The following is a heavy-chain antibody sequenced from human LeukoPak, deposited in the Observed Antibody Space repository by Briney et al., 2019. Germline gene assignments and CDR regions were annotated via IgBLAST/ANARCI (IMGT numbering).Heavy chain of an antibody. CDR2: IYYSGST. V-gene: IGHV4-59*12. CDR1: GGSIRNYY. J-gene: IGHJ4*02. CDR3: ARDGDYVGY. Sequence: SETLSLTCTVSGGSIRNYYWSWIRQPPGKGLEWIGSIYYSGSTYYNPSLKSRVTISVDTSKNQFSLKLSSVTAADTAVYYCARDGDYVGYWGQGTLVTVSS. D-gene: IGHD3-16*01.